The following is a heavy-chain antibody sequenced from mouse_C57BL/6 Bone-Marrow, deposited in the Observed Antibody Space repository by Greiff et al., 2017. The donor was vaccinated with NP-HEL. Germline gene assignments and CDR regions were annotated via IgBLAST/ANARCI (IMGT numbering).Heavy chain of an antibody. Sequence: EVQLQQSGPVLVKPGASVKMSCKASGYTFTDYYMNWVKQSHGKSLEWIGVINPYNGGTSYNQKFKGKAKLTVDKSSSTAYMELNSLTSEDSAVYYCARPQGKITTVVAFDYWGQGTTLTVSS. CDR2: INPYNGGT. D-gene: IGHD1-1*01. CDR3: ARPQGKITTVVAFDY. V-gene: IGHV1-19*01. J-gene: IGHJ2*01. CDR1: GYTFTDYY.